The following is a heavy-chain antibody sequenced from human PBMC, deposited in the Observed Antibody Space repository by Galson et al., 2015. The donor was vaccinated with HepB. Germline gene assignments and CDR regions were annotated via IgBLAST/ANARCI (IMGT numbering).Heavy chain of an antibody. CDR1: GFTFSSYD. CDR2: IGTAGDT. CDR3: ARGFLEWLFPYYYYYMDV. D-gene: IGHD3-3*01. J-gene: IGHJ6*03. Sequence: SLRLSCAASGFTFSSYDMHWVRQATGKGLEWVSAIGTAGDTYYPGSVKGRFTISRENAKNSLYLQMNSLRAGDTAVYYCARGFLEWLFPYYYYYMDVWGKGTTVTVSS. V-gene: IGHV3-13*01.